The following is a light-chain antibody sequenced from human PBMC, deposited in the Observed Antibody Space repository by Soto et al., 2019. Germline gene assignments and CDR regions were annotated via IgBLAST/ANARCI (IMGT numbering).Light chain of an antibody. J-gene: IGKJ1*01. CDR3: QQYNTYPWT. V-gene: IGKV1-5*01. CDR2: DAS. CDR1: QSISSW. Sequence: DIQVTQSPSTLSVSFGDRVTFTCRASQSISSWLAWYQQKPGKAPKLLLYDASTLQSGVPSRFSGSGYGTDFTLTISRLHPDDFATYYCQQYNTYPWTFGQGTKVDIK.